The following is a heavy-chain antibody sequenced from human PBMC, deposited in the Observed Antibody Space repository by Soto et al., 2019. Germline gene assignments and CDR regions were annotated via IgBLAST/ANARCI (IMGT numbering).Heavy chain of an antibody. J-gene: IGHJ4*02. Sequence: VGSLRLSCAASGFTFSDYYMSWIRQAPGKGLEWVSYISSSSSYTNYADSVKGRFTISRDNAKNSLYLQMNSLRAEDTAVYYCARVRGIAVAGNDYWGQGTLVTVSS. D-gene: IGHD6-19*01. CDR1: GFTFSDYY. CDR2: ISSSSSYT. V-gene: IGHV3-11*06. CDR3: ARVRGIAVAGNDY.